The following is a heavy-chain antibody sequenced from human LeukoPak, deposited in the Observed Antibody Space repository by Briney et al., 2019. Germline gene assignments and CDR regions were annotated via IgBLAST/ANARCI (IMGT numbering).Heavy chain of an antibody. CDR1: GYTLTELS. Sequence: GASVKVSCKVSGYTLTELSMHWGGQAPGKGLEWRGGFDPEDGETIYAQKFQGRVTMTEDTSTDTAYMELSSLRSEDTAVYYCATGRELLQYAFDIWGQGTMVTVSS. CDR2: FDPEDGET. J-gene: IGHJ3*02. D-gene: IGHD1-26*01. V-gene: IGHV1-24*01. CDR3: ATGRELLQYAFDI.